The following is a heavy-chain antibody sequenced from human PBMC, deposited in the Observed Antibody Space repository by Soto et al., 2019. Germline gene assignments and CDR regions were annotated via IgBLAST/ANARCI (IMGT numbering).Heavy chain of an antibody. J-gene: IGHJ4*02. D-gene: IGHD3-22*01. CDR3: ARDRLRGYDSSGFYS. CDR2: INTYNGNR. CDR1: GYSFSSYG. V-gene: IGHV1-18*01. Sequence: QVQLVQSGAELRKPGASVKVSCKASGYSFSSYGINWVRQAPGQGLEWMGWINTYNGNRNYAQKFEDRVTMTTATSTKTVYRELRRLKSDDTAIYYCARDRLRGYDSSGFYSWGQGTLVTVSS.